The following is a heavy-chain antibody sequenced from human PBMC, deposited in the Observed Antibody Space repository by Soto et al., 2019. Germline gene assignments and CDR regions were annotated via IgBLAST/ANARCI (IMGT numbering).Heavy chain of an antibody. Sequence: QVQLQESGPGLVKPSETLSLTCTVSGDSVSSHYWTWIRQPPGKGLEWIGYIYYGGSGSYNPSLKSRVSISIDTSRNQFSLKLNSVTAADTAIYYCVRGVAVDGKRFDPWGQGTLVTVSS. V-gene: IGHV4-59*02. CDR3: VRGVAVDGKRFDP. CDR2: IYYGGSG. CDR1: GDSVSSHY. D-gene: IGHD6-19*01. J-gene: IGHJ5*02.